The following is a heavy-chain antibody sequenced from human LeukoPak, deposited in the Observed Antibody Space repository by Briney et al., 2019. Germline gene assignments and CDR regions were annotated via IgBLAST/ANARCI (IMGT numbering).Heavy chain of an antibody. J-gene: IGHJ3*02. Sequence: SQTLSLTCTVSGGSISSGSYYWSWIRQPAGKGLEWIGSIHYSGSTYYNPSLKSRVTISVDTSKNQFSLKLSSVTAADTAVFYCARHYYDSSGYDAFDIWGQGTMVTVSS. CDR2: IHYSGST. CDR1: GGSISSGSYY. CDR3: ARHYYDSSGYDAFDI. V-gene: IGHV4-61*02. D-gene: IGHD3-22*01.